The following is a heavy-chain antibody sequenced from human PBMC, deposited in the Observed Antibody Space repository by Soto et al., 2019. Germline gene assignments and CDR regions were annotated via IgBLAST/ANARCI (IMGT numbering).Heavy chain of an antibody. D-gene: IGHD3-22*01. CDR3: AKLEYYYDSSGYYPGLFDY. J-gene: IGHJ4*02. CDR2: ISGSGGST. V-gene: IGHV3-23*01. CDR1: GFTFSSYA. Sequence: GGSLSLSCAASGFTFSSYAMSWVRQAPGKGLEWVSAISGSGGSTYYADSVKGRFTISRDNSKNTLYLQMNSLRAEDTAVYYCAKLEYYYDSSGYYPGLFDYWGQGTLVTVSS.